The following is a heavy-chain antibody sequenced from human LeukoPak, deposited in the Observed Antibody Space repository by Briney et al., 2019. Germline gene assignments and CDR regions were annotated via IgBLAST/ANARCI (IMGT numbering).Heavy chain of an antibody. V-gene: IGHV3-53*01. J-gene: IGHJ5*02. CDR3: ARGGGTAREEYSWFDP. CDR1: GFTVSSNY. Sequence: GGSLRLSCAASGFTVSSNYMSWVRQAPGKGLEWVSVIYSGGSTYYADSVKGRFTISRDNSKNTLYLQMNSLRAEDTAVYYCARGGGTAREEYSWFDPWGQGTLVTVSS. D-gene: IGHD5-18*01. CDR2: IYSGGST.